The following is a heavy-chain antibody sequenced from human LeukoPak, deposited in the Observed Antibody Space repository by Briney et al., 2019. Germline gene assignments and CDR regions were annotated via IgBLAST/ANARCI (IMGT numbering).Heavy chain of an antibody. V-gene: IGHV3-23*01. D-gene: IGHD6-19*01. CDR3: AKGTKAVAGTLVDY. CDR2: ISGSGGST. CDR1: GFTFSDYY. J-gene: IGHJ4*02. Sequence: GGSLRLSCAASGFTFSDYYMSWIRQAPGKGLEWVSAISGSGGSTYYADSVKGRFTISRDNSKNTLYLQMNSLRAEDTAVYYCAKGTKAVAGTLVDYWGQGTLVTVSS.